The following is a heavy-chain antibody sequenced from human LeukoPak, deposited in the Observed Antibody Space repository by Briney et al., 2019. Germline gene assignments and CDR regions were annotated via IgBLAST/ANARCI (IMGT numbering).Heavy chain of an antibody. Sequence: ASVKVSCKASGYTFSSYGINWVRQAPGQGLEWMGWISDYNGNTNYAQKLQGRVTMTTDTSTSTAYMELRSLRSDDTAVYYCARDDALVATGSFDYWGQGTLVTVFS. D-gene: IGHD5-12*01. CDR1: GYTFSSYG. CDR2: ISDYNGNT. J-gene: IGHJ4*02. V-gene: IGHV1-18*01. CDR3: ARDDALVATGSFDY.